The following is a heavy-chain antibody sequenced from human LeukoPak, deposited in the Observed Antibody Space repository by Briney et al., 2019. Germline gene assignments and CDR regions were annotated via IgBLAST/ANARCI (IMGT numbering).Heavy chain of an antibody. CDR2: ISSDGRNT. Sequence: PGGSLKLSCAASGFIFRNYPMHWLRQAPDKGLEWVSLISSDGRNTYYADSVKGRFTISRDNSKNTLYLQMNSLRAEDTAVYYCAKDLRGYSYGIFDYWGQGTLVTVSS. J-gene: IGHJ4*02. D-gene: IGHD5-18*01. CDR3: AKDLRGYSYGIFDY. V-gene: IGHV3-30-3*01. CDR1: GFIFRNYP.